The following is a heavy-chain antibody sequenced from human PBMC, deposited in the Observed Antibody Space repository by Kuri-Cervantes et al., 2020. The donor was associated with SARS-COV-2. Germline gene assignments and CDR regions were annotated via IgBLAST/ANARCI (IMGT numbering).Heavy chain of an antibody. CDR3: AKGVVNFDY. J-gene: IGHJ4*02. CDR1: GFTFSSSS. D-gene: IGHD2-2*01. CDR2: ISSSSSFI. Sequence: GGSLRLSCAASGFTFSSSSMNWVRQAPGKGLYWVLSISSSSSFIYYEDSVKGRFTISRDNAKNSLYLQMNSQRAEDTAVYCCAKGVVNFDYWGQGTLVTVSS. V-gene: IGHV3-21*01.